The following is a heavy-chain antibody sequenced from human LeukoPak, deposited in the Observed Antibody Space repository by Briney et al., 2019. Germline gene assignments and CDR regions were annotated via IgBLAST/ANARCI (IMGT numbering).Heavy chain of an antibody. J-gene: IGHJ4*02. Sequence: PSETLSLTCAVSGGSISSSNWWSWVRQPPGKGLEWIGEIYHSGSTNYNPSLKSRVTTSVDKSKNQFSLKLSSVTAADTAVYYCASGSYSSGWYLLDYWGQGTLVTVSS. CDR2: IYHSGST. D-gene: IGHD6-19*01. CDR3: ASGSYSSGWYLLDY. CDR1: GGSISSSNW. V-gene: IGHV4-4*02.